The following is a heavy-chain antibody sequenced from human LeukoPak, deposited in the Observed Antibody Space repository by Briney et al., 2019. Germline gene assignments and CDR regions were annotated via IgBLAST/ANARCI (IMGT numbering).Heavy chain of an antibody. D-gene: IGHD6-13*01. Sequence: ASVKVSCKASGYTFTSYDINWVRQATGQGLEWMGWMNPNSGNTGYAQKFQGRVTMTRNTSISTAYMELSSLRSEDTAVYYCARAARDSSSWYSYYYYYYYMDVWGKGTTVTISS. CDR2: MNPNSGNT. CDR3: ARAARDSSSWYSYYYYYYYMDV. V-gene: IGHV1-8*01. J-gene: IGHJ6*03. CDR1: GYTFTSYD.